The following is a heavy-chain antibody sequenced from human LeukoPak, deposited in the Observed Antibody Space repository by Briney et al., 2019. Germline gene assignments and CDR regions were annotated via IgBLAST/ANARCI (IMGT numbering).Heavy chain of an antibody. Sequence: GASVKVSCKASGYTFTSYGISWVRQAPGQGLEWMGWISAYNDNTNYAQKLQGRVTMTTDTSTSTAYMELRSLRSDDTAVYYCARHIAVAGLYYFDYWGQGTLVTVSS. D-gene: IGHD6-19*01. CDR3: ARHIAVAGLYYFDY. V-gene: IGHV1-18*01. J-gene: IGHJ4*02. CDR2: ISAYNDNT. CDR1: GYTFTSYG.